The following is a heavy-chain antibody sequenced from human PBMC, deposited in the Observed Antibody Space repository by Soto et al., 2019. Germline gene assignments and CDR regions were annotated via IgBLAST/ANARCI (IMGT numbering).Heavy chain of an antibody. V-gene: IGHV4-30-4*01. D-gene: IGHD3-22*01. Sequence: SETPYLTCTVSGGSISSGDYYWSWIRQPPGKGLEWIGYIYYSGSTYYNPSLKSRVTISVDTSKNQFSLKLSSVTAADTAVYYCARDAVLPGRYDSSGYYDYIGAFDIWGQGTMVTVSS. CDR1: GGSISSGDYY. J-gene: IGHJ3*02. CDR3: ARDAVLPGRYDSSGYYDYIGAFDI. CDR2: IYYSGST.